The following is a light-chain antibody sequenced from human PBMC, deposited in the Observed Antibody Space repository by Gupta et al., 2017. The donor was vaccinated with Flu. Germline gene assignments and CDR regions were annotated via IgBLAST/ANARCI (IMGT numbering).Light chain of an antibody. CDR2: EDD. CDR1: SSNIGGHY. V-gene: IGLV1-51*02. CDR3: GTWDRSLSAGG. J-gene: IGLJ3*02. Sequence: QSVLTQPPSVSAAPGQRVTISCSGSSSNIGGHYVSWYQKVPGTAPKLLIYEDDKRPSGIPDRFSASKSGTTATLDITGLQTGDEADYYCGTWDRSLSAGGFGGGTKLTVL.